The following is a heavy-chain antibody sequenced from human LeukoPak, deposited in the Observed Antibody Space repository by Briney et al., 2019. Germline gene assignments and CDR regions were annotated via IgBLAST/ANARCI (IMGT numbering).Heavy chain of an antibody. Sequence: PGGSLRLSCAASGFTFSSYEMNWVRQAPGKGLEWVSYISSSGSTIYYADSVKGRFTISRDNAKNSLYLQMNSLRAEDTAVYYCARVRPTMATIPGYYFDYWGQGTLVTVSS. V-gene: IGHV3-48*03. CDR1: GFTFSSYE. CDR3: ARVRPTMATIPGYYFDY. CDR2: ISSSGSTI. J-gene: IGHJ4*02. D-gene: IGHD5-24*01.